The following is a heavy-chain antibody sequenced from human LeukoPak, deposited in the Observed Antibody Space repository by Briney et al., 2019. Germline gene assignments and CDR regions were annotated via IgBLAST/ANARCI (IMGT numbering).Heavy chain of an antibody. D-gene: IGHD3-10*01. J-gene: IGHJ5*02. CDR1: GDSINAYY. CDR3: ARLRGSTRGGWFDP. V-gene: IGHV4-59*08. Sequence: SETLSLTCTVSGDSINAYYWGWIRQPPGKGLEWIGYIYFSGTTKYNPSLESRVTISVDTSKNQFSLNLSSVTAADTAIYYCARLRGSTRGGWFDPWGQGILVTVSS. CDR2: IYFSGTT.